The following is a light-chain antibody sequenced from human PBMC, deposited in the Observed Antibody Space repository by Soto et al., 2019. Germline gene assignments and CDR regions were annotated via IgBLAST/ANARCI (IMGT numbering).Light chain of an antibody. CDR3: QQYNTYALAWT. Sequence: DIQLTQSPSTLSAAVGDRVTITCRASQTISTWLAWYQQRPGKAPNLLIFEASILEDGVPSRFSGSGSGTEFTLTISSLQPDDFATYYCQQYNTYALAWTFGQGTKVDI. V-gene: IGKV1-5*03. CDR2: EAS. J-gene: IGKJ1*01. CDR1: QTISTW.